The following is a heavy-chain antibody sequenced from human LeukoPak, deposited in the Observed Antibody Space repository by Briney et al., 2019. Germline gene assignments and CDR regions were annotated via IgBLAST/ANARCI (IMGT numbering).Heavy chain of an antibody. CDR1: GFTFSSYG. V-gene: IGHV3-23*01. CDR2: ISGSGDST. Sequence: GESLRLSCAASGFTFSSYGMNWVRQAPGKGLEWVSGISGSGDSTYYADSVKGRFTISRDNSENTLFLQMNSLRADDTAVYYCARNRPAGYAYGFELHPWGQGTLVTVSS. D-gene: IGHD5-12*01. J-gene: IGHJ5*02. CDR3: ARNRPAGYAYGFELHP.